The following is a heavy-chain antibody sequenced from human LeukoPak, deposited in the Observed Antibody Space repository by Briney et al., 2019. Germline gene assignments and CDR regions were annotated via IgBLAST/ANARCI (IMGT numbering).Heavy chain of an antibody. CDR1: GGTFSSYA. Sequence: ASVKVSCKASGGTFSSYAISWVRQAPGQGLEWMGGIIPIFGTANYAQKFQGRVTITADKSTSTAYMELSSLRSEDTAVYYCARGYHGVNYFDYWGQGTLVTVSS. CDR3: ARGYHGVNYFDY. V-gene: IGHV1-69*06. J-gene: IGHJ4*02. D-gene: IGHD4-17*01. CDR2: IIPIFGTA.